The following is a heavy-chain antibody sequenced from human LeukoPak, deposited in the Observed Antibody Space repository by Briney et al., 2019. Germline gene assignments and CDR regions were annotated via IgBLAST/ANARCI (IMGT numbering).Heavy chain of an antibody. V-gene: IGHV3-73*01. D-gene: IGHD2-2*01. CDR2: ITSKTNSYAT. J-gene: IGHJ4*02. CDR1: GFTFSGSA. Sequence: GGSLRLSCAASGFTFSGSAMHWVRQASGKGLEGVGHITSKTNSYATAYAASLKGRFTISRDDSKNTAYLQINSLKTEDTAVYYCTTLLPTAASFDHWGQGTLVTVSS. CDR3: TTLLPTAASFDH.